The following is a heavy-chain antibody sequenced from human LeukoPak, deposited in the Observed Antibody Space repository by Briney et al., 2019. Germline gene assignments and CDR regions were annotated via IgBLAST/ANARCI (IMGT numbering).Heavy chain of an antibody. J-gene: IGHJ5*02. D-gene: IGHD6-19*01. CDR3: ARQAYSSAPEDWFDP. CDR2: IYYSGST. CDR1: GGSISSYY. Sequence: SETLSLTCTVSGGSISSYYWSWIRQPPGKGLEWIGSIYYSGSTYYNPSLKSRVTISVDTSKNQFSLKLSSVTAADTAVYYCARQAYSSAPEDWFDPWGQGTLVTVSS. V-gene: IGHV4-39*01.